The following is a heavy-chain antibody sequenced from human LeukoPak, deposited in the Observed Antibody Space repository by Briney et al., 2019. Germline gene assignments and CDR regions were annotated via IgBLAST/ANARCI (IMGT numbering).Heavy chain of an antibody. CDR3: ARVHDSSGYYYHHDAFDI. V-gene: IGHV1-46*01. CDR1: GYTFTIYY. CDR2: INPSGGST. J-gene: IGHJ3*02. D-gene: IGHD3-22*01. Sequence: ASVKVSCKASGYTFTIYYMHWVRQAPGQGLEWMAIINPSGGSTSYAQKFQGRVTMTRDTSTSTVYMELSSLRSEDTAVYYCARVHDSSGYYYHHDAFDIWGQGTMVTVSS.